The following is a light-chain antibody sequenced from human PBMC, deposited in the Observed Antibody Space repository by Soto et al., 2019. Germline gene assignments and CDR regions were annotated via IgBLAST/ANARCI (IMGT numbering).Light chain of an antibody. CDR2: EVS. CDR1: SIDVGDNNY. Sequence: SVLTQPPSASGSPGQSITISSSGSSIDVGDNNYVSWYQHHPGKAPKLIIYEVSNRPSGVSNRFSGSSSDNTASLTISGLLPDDEADYYCSSYTTSSTPSYVFGTGTKVT. CDR3: SSYTTSSTPSYV. J-gene: IGLJ1*01. V-gene: IGLV2-14*01.